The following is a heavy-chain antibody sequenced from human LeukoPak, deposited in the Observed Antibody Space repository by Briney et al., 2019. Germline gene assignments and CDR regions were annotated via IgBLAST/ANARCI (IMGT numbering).Heavy chain of an antibody. V-gene: IGHV3-23*01. CDR1: GFTFSSYA. D-gene: IGHD3-3*01. Sequence: PGGSLRLSCAASGFTFSSYAMHWVRQAPGKGLEWVSAISGSGGSTYYADSVKGRFTISRDNSKNTLYLQMNSLRAEDTAVYYCAKGSVTYYDFWSGYYIHPGDFDYWGQGTLVTVSS. CDR2: ISGSGGST. J-gene: IGHJ4*02. CDR3: AKGSVTYYDFWSGYYIHPGDFDY.